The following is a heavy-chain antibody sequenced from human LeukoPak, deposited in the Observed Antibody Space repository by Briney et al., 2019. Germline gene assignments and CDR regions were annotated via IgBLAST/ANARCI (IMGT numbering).Heavy chain of an antibody. CDR3: ARDFAYSRLDS. Sequence: HTGGSLRLSCAASGFIFSTTWMNWVRQAPGKGLEWVASTNPDGAVKYHAHPLKGRFTISRDNAENSLYLQMNSLRAEDTALYYCARDFAYSRLDSWGQGTLVTVSS. D-gene: IGHD6-13*01. CDR1: GFIFSTTW. V-gene: IGHV3-7*03. CDR2: TNPDGAVK. J-gene: IGHJ4*02.